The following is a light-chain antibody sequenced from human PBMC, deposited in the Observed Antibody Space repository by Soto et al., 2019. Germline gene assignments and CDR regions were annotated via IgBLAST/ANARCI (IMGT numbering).Light chain of an antibody. V-gene: IGLV2-14*03. CDR3: VSYTSTSLYV. CDR2: DVA. J-gene: IGLJ1*01. Sequence: QSVLTQPASVSDSPGQSITISCTGTSSDVGGSNFVSWYQQHPGKPPKLIIYDVANRPSGVSNRFSGSKSGSTASLIISRLQTEDEADYYCVSYTSTSLYVFGTGTKVTVL. CDR1: SSDVGGSNF.